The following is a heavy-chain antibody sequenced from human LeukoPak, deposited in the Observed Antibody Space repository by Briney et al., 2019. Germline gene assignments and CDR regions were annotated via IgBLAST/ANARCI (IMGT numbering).Heavy chain of an antibody. CDR3: VREARGYHYTYFDY. V-gene: IGHV3-13*01. Sequence: GGSLRLSCTASGFTLGSHDMHWVRQIPGQGLEWVAAVSSGFHAFFADSVQGRFTVSREDAGNSLYLQMNSLRAGDTAVYYCVREARGYHYTYFDYWGLGTLVTVSS. CDR1: GFTLGSHD. D-gene: IGHD5-18*01. J-gene: IGHJ4*02. CDR2: VSSGFHA.